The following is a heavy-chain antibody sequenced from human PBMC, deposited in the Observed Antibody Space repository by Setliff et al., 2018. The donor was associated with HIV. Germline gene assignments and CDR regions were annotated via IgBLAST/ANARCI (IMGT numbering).Heavy chain of an antibody. Sequence: GASVKVSCKISGYTLTELSRHWVRQAPGKGLEWMGRFDPEDGESIYAQKFQGRVTMTDDTSADTAYMELRSLTSEDTAVYYCATDHGAAGAFDYWGQGTLVT. CDR3: ATDHGAAGAFDY. V-gene: IGHV1-24*01. D-gene: IGHD1-26*01. CDR2: FDPEDGES. J-gene: IGHJ4*02. CDR1: GYTLTELS.